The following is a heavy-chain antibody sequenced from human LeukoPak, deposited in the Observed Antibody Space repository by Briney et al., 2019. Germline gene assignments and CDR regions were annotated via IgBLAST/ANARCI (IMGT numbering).Heavy chain of an antibody. V-gene: IGHV3-33*06. CDR2: IWYDGSDK. CDR3: AKDPSFSIAAAGTDY. D-gene: IGHD6-13*01. Sequence: PGGSLRLTCAASGFTFSSYGMHWVRQAPGKGLEWVAVIWYDGSDKYYADSVKGRFTISRDNSKNTLYLQMNSLRAEDTAVYYCAKDPSFSIAAAGTDYWGQGTLVTVSS. J-gene: IGHJ4*02. CDR1: GFTFSSYG.